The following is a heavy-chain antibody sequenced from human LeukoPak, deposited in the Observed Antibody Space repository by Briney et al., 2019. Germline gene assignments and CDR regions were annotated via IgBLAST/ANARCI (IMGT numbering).Heavy chain of an antibody. CDR1: GYTFIADY. J-gene: IGHJ3*02. CDR2: INPKRGDT. V-gene: IGHV1-2*02. CDR3: ARDRFRELYAFDI. Sequence: ASVKVSCMASGYTFIADYIHWVRPAPGQGLEWLRWINPKRGDTNYAQKFQGRVTMTRDTATSTAYMELTTLTSDDTAVYYCARDRFRELYAFDIWGQGTMVTVSS. D-gene: IGHD1-26*01.